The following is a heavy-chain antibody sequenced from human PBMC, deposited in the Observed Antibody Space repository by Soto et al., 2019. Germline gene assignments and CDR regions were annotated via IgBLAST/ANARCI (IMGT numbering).Heavy chain of an antibody. J-gene: IGHJ5*02. CDR2: IYYSGST. Sequence: PSETLSLTCTVSGGSISSYYWSWIRQPPGKGLEWIGYIYYSGSTNYNPSLKSRVTISVDTSKNQFSLKLSSVTAADTAVYYCARTETTYYYDSSGYYHLYPWFYPWGQGTLVTVSS. CDR1: GGSISSYY. CDR3: ARTETTYYYDSSGYYHLYPWFYP. V-gene: IGHV4-59*01. D-gene: IGHD3-22*01.